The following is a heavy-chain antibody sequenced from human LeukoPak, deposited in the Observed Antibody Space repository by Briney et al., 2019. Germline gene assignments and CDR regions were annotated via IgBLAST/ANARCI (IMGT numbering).Heavy chain of an antibody. J-gene: IGHJ2*01. CDR1: GFTFSSYS. CDR3: AKRGALQPYWYFDL. D-gene: IGHD1-1*01. Sequence: GGSLRLSCAASGFTFSSYSMNWVRQAPGKGLEWVSSISSSSSYIYYADSVKGRFTISRDNAKNSLYLQMNSLRAEDTAVYYCAKRGALQPYWYFDLWGRGTLVTVSS. V-gene: IGHV3-21*01. CDR2: ISSSSSYI.